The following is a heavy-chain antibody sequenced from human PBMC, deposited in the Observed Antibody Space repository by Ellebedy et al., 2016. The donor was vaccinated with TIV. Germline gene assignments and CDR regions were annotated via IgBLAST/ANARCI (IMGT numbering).Heavy chain of an antibody. V-gene: IGHV5-10-1*01. Sequence: GESLKISXKGSGYSFTSYWISWVRQMPGKGLEWMGRIDPSDSYTNYSPSFQGHVTISADKSISTAYLQWSSLKASDTAMYYCARPMPSIMITFGGGYAFDIWGQGTMVTVSS. D-gene: IGHD3-16*01. CDR3: ARPMPSIMITFGGGYAFDI. CDR2: IDPSDSYT. J-gene: IGHJ3*02. CDR1: GYSFTSYW.